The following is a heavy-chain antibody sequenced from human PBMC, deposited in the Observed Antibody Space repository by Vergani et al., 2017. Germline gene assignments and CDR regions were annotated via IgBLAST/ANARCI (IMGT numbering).Heavy chain of an antibody. CDR1: GFTFSSYA. CDR3: ARDILRGGVKTGLLDY. V-gene: IGHV3-64*01. CDR2: ISSNGGST. J-gene: IGHJ4*02. Sequence: EVQLVESGGGLVQPGGSLRLSCAASGFTFSSYAMHWVRQAPGKGLEYVSAISSNGGSTYYANSVKGRFTISRDNSKNTLYLQMGSLRAEDMAVYYCARDILRGGVKTGLLDYWGQGTLVTGSS. D-gene: IGHD3-16*01.